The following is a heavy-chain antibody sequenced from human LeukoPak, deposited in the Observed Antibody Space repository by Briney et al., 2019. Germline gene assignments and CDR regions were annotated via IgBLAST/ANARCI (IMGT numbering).Heavy chain of an antibody. CDR1: GGTFSSYA. CDR3: ARDYDGDYVLDY. J-gene: IGHJ4*02. Sequence: ASVKVSCKASGGTFSSYAISWVRQAPGQGLEWMGRIIPILGTANYAQKFQGRVTITADKSTSTAYMELSSLRSEDTAVYYCARDYDGDYVLDYWGQGTLVTVSS. CDR2: IIPILGTA. V-gene: IGHV1-69*04. D-gene: IGHD4-17*01.